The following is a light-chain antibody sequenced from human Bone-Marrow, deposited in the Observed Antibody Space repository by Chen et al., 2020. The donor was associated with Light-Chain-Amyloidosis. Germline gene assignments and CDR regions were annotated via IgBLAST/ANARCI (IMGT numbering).Light chain of an antibody. CDR1: SSDVGGYNY. V-gene: IGLV2-14*01. Sequence: QSALTQPASVSGSPGQSITISCTGTSSDVGGYNYVSWYQQHPGKAPKLMIYDVSNRPSGVSNRFSGYKSGNTASLTISGLQTEDEADYYCSSHTSGTAWIFGGGTKLTVL. J-gene: IGLJ2*01. CDR3: SSHTSGTAWI. CDR2: DVS.